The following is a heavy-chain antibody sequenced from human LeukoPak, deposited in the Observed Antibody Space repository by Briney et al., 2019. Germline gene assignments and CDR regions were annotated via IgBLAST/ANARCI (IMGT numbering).Heavy chain of an antibody. CDR1: GGSFSSYY. V-gene: IGHV4-59*08. CDR3: ARHSYYDSSGYSP. Sequence: SETLSLTCAVYGGSFSSYYWSWIRQPPGKGLEWIGYIYYSGSTNYNPSLKSRVTISVDTSKNQFSLKLSSVTAADTAVYYCARHSYYDSSGYSPWGQGTLVTVSS. D-gene: IGHD3-22*01. CDR2: IYYSGST. J-gene: IGHJ5*02.